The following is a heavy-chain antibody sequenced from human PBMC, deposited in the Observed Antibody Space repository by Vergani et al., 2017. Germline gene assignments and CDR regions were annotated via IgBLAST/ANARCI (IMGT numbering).Heavy chain of an antibody. CDR3: ARDSPAMVRGVHD. V-gene: IGHV4-61*01. J-gene: IGHJ4*02. CDR2: IYYSGST. CDR1: GGSVSSGSYY. Sequence: QVQLQESGPGLVKPSETLSLTCTVSGGSVSSGSYYWRWIRQPPGEGLEWIGYIYYSGSTNYNPSLKSRVTISVDTSKNQFSMKLSSVTAADTAVYYCARDSPAMVRGVHDWGQGTLVTVSS. D-gene: IGHD3-10*01.